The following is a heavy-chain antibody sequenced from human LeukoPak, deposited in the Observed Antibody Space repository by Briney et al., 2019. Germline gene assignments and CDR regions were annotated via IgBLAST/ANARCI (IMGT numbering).Heavy chain of an antibody. CDR1: GGSISSGGYY. CDR3: ARRFDFWSGYRWFDP. J-gene: IGHJ5*02. D-gene: IGHD3-3*01. Sequence: SETLSLTCTVSGGSISSGGYYWSWIRQPPGKGLEWIGYIYHSGSTYYNPSLKSRVTISVDTSKNQFSLKLSSVTAADTAVYYCARRFDFWSGYRWFDPWGQGTLVTVSS. V-gene: IGHV4-30-2*01. CDR2: IYHSGST.